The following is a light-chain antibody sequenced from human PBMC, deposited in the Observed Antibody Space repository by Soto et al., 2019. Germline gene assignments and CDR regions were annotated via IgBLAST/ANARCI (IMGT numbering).Light chain of an antibody. V-gene: IGKV3-20*01. CDR2: GAS. CDR3: QQYGSSPRGIT. J-gene: IGKJ5*01. Sequence: EIVLTQSPGTLSLSPGERATLSCRASQSVSSSYLAWYQQKPGQAPRLLIYGASSRATGIPDRFSGSGSGTDVTLPISRLEPEDLAVYYCQQYGSSPRGITFGQGTRLEIK. CDR1: QSVSSSY.